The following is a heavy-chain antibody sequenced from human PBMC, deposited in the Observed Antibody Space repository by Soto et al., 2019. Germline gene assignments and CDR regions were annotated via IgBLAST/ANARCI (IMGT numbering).Heavy chain of an antibody. Sequence: EVQLVQSGAEVKKPGESLKISCKGSGYSFTSYWIGWVRQMPGKGLEWMGIIYPSDSDTRHSPSFQGQVTISADKSISTAYLQWSSLKASDTAMYYCARHLTSSGWYGYYFDYWGQGTLVTVSS. CDR2: IYPSDSDT. J-gene: IGHJ4*02. CDR3: ARHLTSSGWYGYYFDY. D-gene: IGHD6-19*01. V-gene: IGHV5-51*01. CDR1: GYSFTSYW.